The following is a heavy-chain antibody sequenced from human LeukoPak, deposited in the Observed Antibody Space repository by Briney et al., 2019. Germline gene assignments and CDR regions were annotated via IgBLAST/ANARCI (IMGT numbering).Heavy chain of an antibody. J-gene: IGHJ4*02. CDR3: ARDLDSSGYYHVVDS. Sequence: GGSLRLSCADSGFTFSSYAMSWVRQAPGKGLEWVSLISTSGRAHYADSVQGRFTISRDNSKNTLSLHMNSLRAEDTAVYYCARDLDSSGYYHVVDSWGQGALVTVS. V-gene: IGHV3-23*01. CDR2: ISTSGRA. CDR1: GFTFSSYA. D-gene: IGHD3-22*01.